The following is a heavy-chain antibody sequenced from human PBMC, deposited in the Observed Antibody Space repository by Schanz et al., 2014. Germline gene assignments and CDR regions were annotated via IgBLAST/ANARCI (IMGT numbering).Heavy chain of an antibody. D-gene: IGHD2-8*02. CDR3: AKTLFPGGTQTFGN. Sequence: EVQLLESGGGLVQPGGSLRLSCAASGFTFSAYAMTWVRQIPGKGLEWVSAINTGVNTYYADSVRGRFTISRDNSKNTLYLQMNSLRVEDTAVYYCAKTLFPGGTQTFGNWGRGTLVTVSP. J-gene: IGHJ4*02. V-gene: IGHV3-23*01. CDR2: INTGVNT. CDR1: GFTFSAYA.